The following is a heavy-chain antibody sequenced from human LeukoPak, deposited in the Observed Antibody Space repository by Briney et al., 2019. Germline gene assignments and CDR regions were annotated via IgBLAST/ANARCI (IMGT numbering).Heavy chain of an antibody. D-gene: IGHD6-19*01. CDR1: GLTFSSYA. J-gene: IGHJ4*02. CDR2: ISSNGGST. Sequence: PGGSLRLSCAASGLTFSSYAMHWVRQAPGKGLEYVSAISSNGGSTYYADSVKGRFTISRDNSKNTLYLKMGSLRAEDTAVYYCAKEAAVAAGYYFDYWGQGTLVTVSS. CDR3: AKEAAVAAGYYFDY. V-gene: IGHV3-64*02.